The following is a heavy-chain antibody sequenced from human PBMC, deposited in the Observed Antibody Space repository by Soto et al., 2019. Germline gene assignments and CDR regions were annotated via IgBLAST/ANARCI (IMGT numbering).Heavy chain of an antibody. J-gene: IGHJ6*02. CDR3: TRAVPAAVYYYCGMDV. CDR2: IYPGDSDT. Sequence: PGESLKISCKGSGYSFTSYWIGWVRQMPGKGLEWMGVIYPGDSDTRYSPSFQGQVTISADKSISTAYLQWSSLKASDTAMYYCTRAVPAAVYYYCGMDVWGQGTTVTVSS. V-gene: IGHV5-51*01. D-gene: IGHD2-2*01. CDR1: GYSFTSYW.